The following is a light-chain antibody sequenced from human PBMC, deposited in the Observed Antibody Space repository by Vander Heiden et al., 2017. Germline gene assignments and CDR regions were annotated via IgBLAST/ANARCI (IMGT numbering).Light chain of an antibody. CDR3: AAWDDSLSGLNWV. CDR2: RNN. Sequence: QSVLTQPPSASGTPGQRVTSSCSGSSSNIGSNYVYWYQQLPGTAPKLLIYRNNQRPSGVPDRFSGSKSGTSASLAISGLRSEDEADYYCAAWDDSLSGLNWVFGGGTKLTVL. CDR1: SSNIGSNY. V-gene: IGLV1-47*01. J-gene: IGLJ3*02.